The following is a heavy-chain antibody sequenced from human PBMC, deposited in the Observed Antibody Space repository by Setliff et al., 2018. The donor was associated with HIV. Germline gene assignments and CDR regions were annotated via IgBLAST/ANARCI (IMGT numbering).Heavy chain of an antibody. CDR2: IYYSGST. Sequence: SETLSLTCTVSGGSISSSSSFWGWIRQPPGKGLEWIGSIYYSGSTYYNPSLQSRVTISVDTSKNQFSLKLSSVTAADTAAYYCARQKTVTTYFDYWGQGTLVTVSS. J-gene: IGHJ4*02. CDR3: ARQKTVTTYFDY. V-gene: IGHV4-39*01. CDR1: GGSISSSSSF. D-gene: IGHD4-17*01.